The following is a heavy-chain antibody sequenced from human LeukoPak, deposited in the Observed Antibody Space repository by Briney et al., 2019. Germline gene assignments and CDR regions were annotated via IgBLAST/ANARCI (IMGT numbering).Heavy chain of an antibody. D-gene: IGHD2-2*02. Sequence: GGSLRLSCAASGFTFSSYEMNWVRQAPGKGLEWVSYISSSGSTIYYADSVKGRFTISRDNAKNSLYLQMNSLRAEDTAVYYCARGGTAIPCNYWGQGTLVTVSS. CDR1: GFTFSSYE. J-gene: IGHJ4*02. V-gene: IGHV3-48*03. CDR2: ISSSGSTI. CDR3: ARGGTAIPCNY.